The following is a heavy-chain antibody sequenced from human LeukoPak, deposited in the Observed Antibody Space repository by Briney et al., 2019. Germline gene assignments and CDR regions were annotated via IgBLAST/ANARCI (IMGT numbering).Heavy chain of an antibody. Sequence: RSGGSLRLSCAASGFTFSRYWMSWVRQAPGKGLEWVSVISGSGASTYYADSVKGRFTISRDNSKNTLYLQMNSLRAEDTAVYYCAKVRFGVTARYYFDYWGQGTLVTVPS. CDR2: ISGSGAST. V-gene: IGHV3-23*01. CDR1: GFTFSRYW. CDR3: AKVRFGVTARYYFDY. J-gene: IGHJ4*02. D-gene: IGHD3-10*01.